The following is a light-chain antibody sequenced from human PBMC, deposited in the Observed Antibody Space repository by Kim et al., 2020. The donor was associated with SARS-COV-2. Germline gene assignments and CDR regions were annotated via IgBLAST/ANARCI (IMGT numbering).Light chain of an antibody. V-gene: IGKV3D-15*01. CDR2: DAF. J-gene: IGKJ5*01. Sequence: EILLTQSPATMSVSPGETAILSCRATQSVSTNLAWYQQKPGQAPRLLIYDAFTRATGIPARFRASGSGTEFTLTITSLQSEDFALYYCQQYNSWPPITFGQGTRLEIK. CDR3: QQYNSWPPIT. CDR1: QSVSTN.